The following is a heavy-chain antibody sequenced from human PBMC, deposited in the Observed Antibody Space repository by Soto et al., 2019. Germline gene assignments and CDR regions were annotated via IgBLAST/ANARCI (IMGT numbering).Heavy chain of an antibody. CDR3: ARRKYGDFDWPDPLDY. CDR2: IWYDGSNK. CDR1: VFTFSSYG. V-gene: IGHV3-33*01. D-gene: IGHD3-9*01. J-gene: IGHJ4*02. Sequence: PGGSLRLSCAASVFTFSSYGMHWVRQAPGKGLEWVAVIWYDGSNKYYADSVKGRFTISRDNSKNTLYLQMNSLRAEDTAVYYCARRKYGDFDWPDPLDYWGQGTLVTVSS.